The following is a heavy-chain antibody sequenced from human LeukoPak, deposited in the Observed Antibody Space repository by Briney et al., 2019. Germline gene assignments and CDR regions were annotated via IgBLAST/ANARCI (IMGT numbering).Heavy chain of an antibody. D-gene: IGHD3-22*01. Sequence: ASVKVSCKASGYTFTSYDISWVRQAAGQGLEWMGWMNPNSGNTGYAQKFKGRVTMTGNTSINTAYMELSSLRSEDAAVYYCARGLRDSSGREYFQHWGQGTLVTVSS. CDR1: GYTFTSYD. V-gene: IGHV1-8*01. CDR2: MNPNSGNT. J-gene: IGHJ1*01. CDR3: ARGLRDSSGREYFQH.